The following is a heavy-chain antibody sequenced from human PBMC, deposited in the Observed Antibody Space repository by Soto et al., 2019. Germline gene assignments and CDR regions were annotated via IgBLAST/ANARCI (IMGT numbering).Heavy chain of an antibody. J-gene: IGHJ6*02. CDR2: IIPIFGTA. Sequence: QVQLVQSGAEVKKPGSSVKVSCKASGGTFSSYAISWVRQAPGQGLEWMGGIIPIFGTANYAQKFQGRVTITADESTSTVYLELSSLRCEDTAVYYCACPRSSYYYYGMDVWGPGATVTVSS. D-gene: IGHD6-6*01. CDR1: GGTFSSYA. CDR3: ACPRSSYYYYGMDV. V-gene: IGHV1-69*12.